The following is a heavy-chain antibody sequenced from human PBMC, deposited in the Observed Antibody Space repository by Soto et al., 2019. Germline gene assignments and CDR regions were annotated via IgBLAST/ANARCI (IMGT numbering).Heavy chain of an antibody. J-gene: IGHJ4*02. V-gene: IGHV3-30-3*01. CDR2: ISYDGSNK. D-gene: IGHD6-6*01. CDR3: VRVRSSSSLGRSFDY. CDR1: GFTFSSYA. Sequence: PGESLKISCAAPGFTFSSYAMHWVRQAPGKGLEWVAVISYDGSNKYYADSVRGRFTISRDNSKNTLYLQMNSLRAEDTAVYYCVRVRSSSSLGRSFDYWGQGTLVTVSS.